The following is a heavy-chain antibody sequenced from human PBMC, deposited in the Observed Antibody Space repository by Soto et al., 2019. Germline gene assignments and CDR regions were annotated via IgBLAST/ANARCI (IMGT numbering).Heavy chain of an antibody. CDR2: IDPSDSYT. Sequence: GESLKISCKGSGYSFTSYWISWVRQMPGKGLEWMGRIDPSDSYTNYSPSFQGHVTISADKSISTAYLQWSSLKASDTAMYYCARHKTYYDILTGYYNPEYYYGMDVWGQGTTVTVSS. D-gene: IGHD3-9*01. CDR3: ARHKTYYDILTGYYNPEYYYGMDV. J-gene: IGHJ6*02. CDR1: GYSFTSYW. V-gene: IGHV5-10-1*01.